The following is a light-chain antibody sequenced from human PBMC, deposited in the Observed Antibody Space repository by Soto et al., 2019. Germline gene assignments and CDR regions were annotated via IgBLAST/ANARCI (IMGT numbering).Light chain of an antibody. CDR1: SSNIGAGYD. J-gene: IGLJ1*01. V-gene: IGLV1-40*01. CDR3: QSCDSSLSVI. CDR2: GNS. Sequence: QSVLTQPPSVSGAPGQRVTISFTGSSSNIGAGYDVHWYQQLPGTAPKLLIYGNSNRPSGVPDRFSGSKSGTSASLAITGLQAEDEADYYCQSCDSSLSVIFGTGTKVTVL.